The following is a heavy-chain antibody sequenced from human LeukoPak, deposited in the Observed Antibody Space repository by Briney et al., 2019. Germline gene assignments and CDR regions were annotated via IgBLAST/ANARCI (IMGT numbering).Heavy chain of an antibody. D-gene: IGHD4-17*01. CDR1: GFTFSTYA. Sequence: GGSLRLSCAASGFTFSTYAMTWVRQAPGKGLEWVSVIFNSGTSTNYADSVKGRFTISRDNSKNTLHLQMSSLRAEDTAVYYCAKDMYGDFGGVDYWGQGTLVTVSS. V-gene: IGHV3-23*01. CDR2: IFNSGTST. J-gene: IGHJ4*02. CDR3: AKDMYGDFGGVDY.